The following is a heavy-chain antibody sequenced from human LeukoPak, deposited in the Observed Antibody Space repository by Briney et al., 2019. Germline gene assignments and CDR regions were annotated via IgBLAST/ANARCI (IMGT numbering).Heavy chain of an antibody. CDR3: AIYGSGSYSIDY. CDR1: GGSFSCYY. J-gene: IGHJ4*02. Sequence: PSETLSLTCAVYGGSFSCYYWSWIRQPPGKGLDWIGEINHSGSTNYNPSLKSRVTISVDTYKNQFSLKLSSVTAADTAVYYCAIYGSGSYSIDYWGQGTLVTVSS. V-gene: IGHV4-34*01. D-gene: IGHD3-10*01. CDR2: INHSGST.